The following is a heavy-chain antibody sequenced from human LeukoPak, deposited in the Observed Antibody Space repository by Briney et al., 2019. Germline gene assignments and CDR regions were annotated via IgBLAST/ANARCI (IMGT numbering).Heavy chain of an antibody. V-gene: IGHV3-64*01. CDR3: ARDRVAAAGTAYFNNWFDP. CDR2: XXSXXGST. Sequence: YXMHXGHRAAGKGLEYVSXXXSXXGSTYYANSVKGRFTISRDNSKNTLYLQMGSLRAEDMAVYYCARDRVAAAGTAYFNNWFDPWGQGTLFTVSS. CDR1: YX. D-gene: IGHD6-13*01. J-gene: IGHJ5*02.